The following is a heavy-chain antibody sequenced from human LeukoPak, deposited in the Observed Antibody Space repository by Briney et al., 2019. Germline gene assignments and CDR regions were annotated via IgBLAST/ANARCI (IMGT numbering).Heavy chain of an antibody. J-gene: IGHJ4*02. CDR2: ISGGGGRT. CDR1: GFMFNKYG. CDR3: AKDVRDIVVLIDTYMY. Sequence: GGSLRPSCVASGFMFNKYGMSWVRQAPGKGLEWVSVISGGGGRTYYGDSVKGRFTISRDNSKNTVYLQMNSLRAEDTAVYYCAKDVRDIVVLIDTYMYWGQGTLVTVSS. V-gene: IGHV3-23*01. D-gene: IGHD2-21*01.